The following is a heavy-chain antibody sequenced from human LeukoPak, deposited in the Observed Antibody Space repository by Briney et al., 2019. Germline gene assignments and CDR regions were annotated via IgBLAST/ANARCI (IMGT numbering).Heavy chain of an antibody. Sequence: SQTLSLTCAISGDSISSNIAAWNWIRQSPSRGLEWLGRTYYRSKWSNDYAVSMRSRITINPDTSKNQFSLQLNSVTPEDTAVYYCARMRLELVQFRWFDPWGQGTLVTVSS. D-gene: IGHD1-7*01. J-gene: IGHJ5*02. CDR2: TYYRSKWSN. CDR3: ARMRLELVQFRWFDP. CDR1: GDSISSNIAA. V-gene: IGHV6-1*01.